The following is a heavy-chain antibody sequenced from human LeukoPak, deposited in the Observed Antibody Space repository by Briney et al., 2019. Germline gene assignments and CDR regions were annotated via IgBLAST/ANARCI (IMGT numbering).Heavy chain of an antibody. D-gene: IGHD3-16*02. CDR3: AKDGVILAPGVYWYMDV. Sequence: DPGRSLRLPCAASGFTFDDYAMHWVRQAPGKGLEWVAFIRNDGAKTYYADSAKGRFTISRDNSRNTLYLQMNSLTAEDTAVFYCAKDGVILAPGVYWYMDVWGRGTTVTVSS. CDR2: IRNDGAKT. V-gene: IGHV3-30*02. J-gene: IGHJ6*03. CDR1: GFTFDDYA.